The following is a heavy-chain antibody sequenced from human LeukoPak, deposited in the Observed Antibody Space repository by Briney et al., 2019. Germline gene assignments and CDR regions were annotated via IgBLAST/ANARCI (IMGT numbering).Heavy chain of an antibody. CDR1: GFTVSSNY. V-gene: IGHV3-11*01. Sequence: GGSLRLSCAASGFTVSSNYMSWVRQAPGKGLEWVSYISSSGSTIYYADSVKGRFTISRDNAKNSLYLQMNSLRAEDTAVYYCARDRRDRYYYDSSGYYCSGQGTLVTVSS. J-gene: IGHJ4*02. D-gene: IGHD3-22*01. CDR2: ISSSGSTI. CDR3: ARDRRDRYYYDSSGYYC.